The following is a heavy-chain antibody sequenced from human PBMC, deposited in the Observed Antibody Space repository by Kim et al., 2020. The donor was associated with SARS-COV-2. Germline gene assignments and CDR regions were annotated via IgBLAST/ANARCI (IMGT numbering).Heavy chain of an antibody. CDR2: IYYSGST. CDR1: GGSISSYY. Sequence: SETLSLTCTVSGGSISSYYWSWIRQPPGKGLEWIGYIYYSGSTNYDLSLKSRVTISVDTSKNQFSLKLSSVTAADTAVYYCASSLYYDILTGYYGYWGQGTLVTVSS. V-gene: IGHV4-59*08. CDR3: ASSLYYDILTGYYGY. J-gene: IGHJ4*02. D-gene: IGHD3-9*01.